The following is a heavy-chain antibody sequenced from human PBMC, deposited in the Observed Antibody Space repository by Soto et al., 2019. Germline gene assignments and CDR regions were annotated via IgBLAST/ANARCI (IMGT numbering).Heavy chain of an antibody. V-gene: IGHV4-39*01. J-gene: IGHJ4*02. D-gene: IGHD3-3*01. CDR2: IYYSGST. Sequence: SETLSLTCPVSGGSISSTSYYWGCIRQPPGKGLEWIGTIYYSGSTYYTPTLKSRVTIPVDTSKNQFTLKLSYVTDADTGVHYCARVRRQAYYDFDSWGQGTRVTVFS. CDR3: ARVRRQAYYDFDS. CDR1: GGSISSTSYY.